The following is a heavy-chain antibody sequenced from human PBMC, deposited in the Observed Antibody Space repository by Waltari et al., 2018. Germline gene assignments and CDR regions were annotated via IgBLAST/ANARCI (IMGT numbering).Heavy chain of an antibody. D-gene: IGHD1-1*01. J-gene: IGHJ3*02. CDR2: MNPNSGNT. CDR1: GYTFTSYD. V-gene: IGHV1-8*03. Sequence: QVQLVQSGAAVKKPGASVTVSCKASGYTFTSYDINWVRQATGQGLEWMGWMNPNSGNTGYAQKFQGRVTITRNTSISTAYMELSSLRSEDTAVYYCAREFKANVQDYAFDIWGQGTMVTVSS. CDR3: AREFKANVQDYAFDI.